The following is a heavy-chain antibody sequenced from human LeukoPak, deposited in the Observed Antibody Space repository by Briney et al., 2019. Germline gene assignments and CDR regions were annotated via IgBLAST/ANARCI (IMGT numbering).Heavy chain of an antibody. CDR1: GGSISSYY. V-gene: IGHV4-59*04. CDR2: IYYSGST. CDR3: ASMGIGYDILTGYYDWFDP. D-gene: IGHD3-9*01. J-gene: IGHJ5*02. Sequence: SETLSLTCTVSGGSISSYYWSWIRQPPGKGLEWIGSIYYSGSTYYNPSLKSRVTMSVDTSKNQFSLKLSSVTAADTAVYYCASMGIGYDILTGYYDWFDPWGQGTLVTVSS.